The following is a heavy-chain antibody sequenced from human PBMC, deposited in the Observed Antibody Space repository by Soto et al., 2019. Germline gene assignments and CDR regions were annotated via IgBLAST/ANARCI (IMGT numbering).Heavy chain of an antibody. J-gene: IGHJ4*02. V-gene: IGHV3-21*01. CDR1: GFTSSSYS. Sequence: GGSLRLSCAASGFTSSSYSMSWARQAPGKGLEWVSSISSGGTYIYYADSVKGRFTISRDNAKNSLYLQMNSLRAEDTAVYYCARDSEHDYGDSLDCWGQGTLVTVSS. D-gene: IGHD4-17*01. CDR3: ARDSEHDYGDSLDC. CDR2: ISSGGTYI.